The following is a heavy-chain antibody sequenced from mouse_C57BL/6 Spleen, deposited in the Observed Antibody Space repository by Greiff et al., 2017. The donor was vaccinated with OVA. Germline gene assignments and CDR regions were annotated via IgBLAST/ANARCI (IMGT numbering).Heavy chain of an antibody. CDR2: ISDGGSYT. V-gene: IGHV5-4*01. D-gene: IGHD6-1*01. J-gene: IGHJ4*01. Sequence: EVHLVESGGGLVKPGGSLKLSCAASGFTFSSYAMSWVRPTPEKRLEWVATISDGGSYTYYPDNVKGRFNISRDNAKHHLYLQMSHLKSEDTAMYYFARDRQLRAMDYWGQGTSVTVSS. CDR3: ARDRQLRAMDY. CDR1: GFTFSSYA.